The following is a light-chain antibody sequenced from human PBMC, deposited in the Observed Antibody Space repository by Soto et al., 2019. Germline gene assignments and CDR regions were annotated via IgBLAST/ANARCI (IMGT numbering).Light chain of an antibody. CDR3: QSYDSSLSGVV. Sequence: QLVLTQPPSVSGAPGQRVTISCTGSSSNIGAGYDVHWYQQLPGTAPKLLIYGNSNRPSGVPDRFSGSKSGTSASLAITGRQAEDEADYYCQSYDSSLSGVVFGGRTKLTVL. V-gene: IGLV1-40*01. CDR1: SSNIGAGYD. J-gene: IGLJ2*01. CDR2: GNS.